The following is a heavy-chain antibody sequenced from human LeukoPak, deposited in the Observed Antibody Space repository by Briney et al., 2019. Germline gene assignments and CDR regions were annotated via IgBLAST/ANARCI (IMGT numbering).Heavy chain of an antibody. CDR1: GGSISSYY. D-gene: IGHD5-18*01. V-gene: IGHV4-59*01. CDR2: IYYSGST. CDR3: ARGQLAGRGYSYGYPPFDY. Sequence: SETLSLTCTVSGGSISSYYWSWIRQPPGKGLEWIGYIYYSGSTNYNPSLKSRVAISVDTSKNQFSLKLSSVTAADTAVYYCARGQLAGRGYSYGYPPFDYWGQGTLVTVSS. J-gene: IGHJ4*02.